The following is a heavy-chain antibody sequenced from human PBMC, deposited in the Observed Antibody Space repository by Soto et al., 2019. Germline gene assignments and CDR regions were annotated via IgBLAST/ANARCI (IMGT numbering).Heavy chain of an antibody. J-gene: IGHJ4*02. CDR1: GFTVSSNY. D-gene: IGHD6-6*01. V-gene: IGHV3-66*01. CDR3: ASIEYSSSADDY. Sequence: GGSLRLSCAASGFTVSSNYMSWVRQAPGKGLEWVSVIYSGGSTYYADSVKGRFTISRDNSKNTLYLQMNSLRAEDTAVYYCASIEYSSSADDYWGQGTLVTVSS. CDR2: IYSGGST.